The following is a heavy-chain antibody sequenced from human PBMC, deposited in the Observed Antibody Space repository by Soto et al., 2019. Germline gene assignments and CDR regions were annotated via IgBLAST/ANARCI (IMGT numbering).Heavy chain of an antibody. D-gene: IGHD6-13*01. CDR1: GGSISSYY. CDR2: VYTSGST. V-gene: IGHV4-4*07. Sequence: SETLSLTXTVSGGSISSYYWSWVRQPAGKGLEWIGRVYTSGSTNYNPSLKGRVTISVDTSKNRFSLKMSSVTTADTAVYYCARGAAPGADHGMDVWGQGTTVTVSS. J-gene: IGHJ6*02. CDR3: ARGAAPGADHGMDV.